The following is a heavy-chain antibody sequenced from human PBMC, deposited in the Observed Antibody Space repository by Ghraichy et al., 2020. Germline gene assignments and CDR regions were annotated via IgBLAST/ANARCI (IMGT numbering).Heavy chain of an antibody. CDR2: INHSGST. D-gene: IGHD4-23*01. CDR3: ARGRDGGKGIVFDY. J-gene: IGHJ4*02. Sequence: SETLSLTCAVYGGSFSGYYWSWIRQPPGKGLEWIGEINHSGSTNYNPSLKSRVTISVDTSKNQFSLKLSSVTAADTAVYYCARGRDGGKGIVFDYWGQGTLVTVSS. V-gene: IGHV4-34*01. CDR1: GGSFSGYY.